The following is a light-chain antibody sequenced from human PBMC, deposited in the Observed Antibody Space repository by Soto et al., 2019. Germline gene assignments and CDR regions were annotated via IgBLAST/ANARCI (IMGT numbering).Light chain of an antibody. J-gene: IGKJ1*01. CDR2: DAS. Sequence: DIQMTQSPSTLSASVGDRVTITCRASQSISSWLAWYQQKPGKAPKLLIYDASSLESGVPSRFSGSGSGTEFTLTISSLQPDAFATYYCQQYNSYSWTFSQGTKVEIK. CDR3: QQYNSYSWT. V-gene: IGKV1-5*01. CDR1: QSISSW.